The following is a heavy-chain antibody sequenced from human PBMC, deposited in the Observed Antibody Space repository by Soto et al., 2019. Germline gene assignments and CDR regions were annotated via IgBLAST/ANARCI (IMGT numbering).Heavy chain of an antibody. V-gene: IGHV3-23*01. CDR1: GFTFSNYA. CDR2: LPERGSIP. Sequence: EVQLLESGGGLVQPGGSLRLSCAASGFTFSNYAMSWVRQAPGKGLEWVSALPERGSIPYYADSVKGRFTISRDNSKNSLYLQMNSLRAEDTAVYYCAKMTSGSYGRNYGMDVWGQGTTVTVSS. D-gene: IGHD5-18*01. CDR3: AKMTSGSYGRNYGMDV. J-gene: IGHJ6*02.